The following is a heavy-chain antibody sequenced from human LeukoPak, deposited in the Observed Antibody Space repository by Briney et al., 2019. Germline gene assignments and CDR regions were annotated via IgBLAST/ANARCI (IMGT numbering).Heavy chain of an antibody. CDR3: ARDLGVRGMDV. D-gene: IGHD2-21*01. CDR2: LYYTGTT. Sequence: PSETLSLTCTVSGGSISSGGSYWSWIRQHPGKGLEWIGYLYYTGTTYYNPSLKSRIIISVDTSKTQFSLRLSSVSAADTAIYYCARDLGVRGMDVWGQGTTVTVSS. V-gene: IGHV4-31*03. CDR1: GGSISSGGSY. J-gene: IGHJ6*02.